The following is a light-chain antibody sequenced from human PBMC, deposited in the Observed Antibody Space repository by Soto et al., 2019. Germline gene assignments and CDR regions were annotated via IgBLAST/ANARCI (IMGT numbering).Light chain of an antibody. V-gene: IGLV2-8*01. Sequence: QSALTQPPSASGSPGQSVTISCTGTSSDVGGYNYVSWYQQHPGKAPKLMIYEVSKRPSGVPDRFSGSKSGNTASLTVSGLQAEDEADYYCSSYAGSTAFYVFGTGTKLTVL. CDR3: SSYAGSTAFYV. J-gene: IGLJ1*01. CDR2: EVS. CDR1: SSDVGGYNY.